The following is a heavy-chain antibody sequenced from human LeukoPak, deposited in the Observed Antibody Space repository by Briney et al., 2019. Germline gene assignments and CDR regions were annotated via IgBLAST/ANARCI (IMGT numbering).Heavy chain of an antibody. CDR2: IYYSGST. D-gene: IGHD6-25*01. V-gene: IGHV4-59*11. CDR3: ARDHPRGYCDY. J-gene: IGHJ4*02. CDR1: GGSISSHY. Sequence: PSETLSLTCTVSGGSISSHYWSWIRQPPGKGLEWIGYIYYSGSTNYNPSLKSRVTISADTSKNQFSLKLSSVTAADTAVYYCARDHPRGYCDYWGQGTLVTVSS.